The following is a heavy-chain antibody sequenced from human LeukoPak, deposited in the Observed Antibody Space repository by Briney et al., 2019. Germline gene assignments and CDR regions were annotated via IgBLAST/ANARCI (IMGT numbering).Heavy chain of an antibody. CDR1: GFTFSSYA. CDR3: AKGVRGYSYSDY. CDR2: ISGSGAST. J-gene: IGHJ4*02. V-gene: IGHV3-23*01. Sequence: GGSLRLSCAASGFTFSSYAMSWVRQAPGKGLEWVSAISGSGASTYYADSVKGRFTISRDNSKNTLYLQMNSLRAEDTAVYYCAKGVRGYSYSDYWGQGTLVTVSS. D-gene: IGHD5-18*01.